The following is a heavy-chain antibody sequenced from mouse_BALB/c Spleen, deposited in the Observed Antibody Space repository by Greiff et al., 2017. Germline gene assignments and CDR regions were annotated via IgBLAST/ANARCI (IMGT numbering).Heavy chain of an antibody. V-gene: IGHV1-84*01. D-gene: IGHD2-4*01. CDR2: IYPGSGNT. J-gene: IGHJ4*01. CDR3: ARGTSTIITFRAMDY. Sequence: QVQLQQSGPELVKPGASVKISCKASGYTFTDYYINWVKQKPGQGLEWIGWIYPGSGNTKYNEKFKGKATLTADKSSSTAYMQLSSLTSDDSAVYFCARGTSTIITFRAMDYWGQGTSVTVSS. CDR1: GYTFTDYY.